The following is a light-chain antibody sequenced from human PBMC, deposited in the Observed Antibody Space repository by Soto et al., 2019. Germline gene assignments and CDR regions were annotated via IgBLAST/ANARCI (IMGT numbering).Light chain of an antibody. CDR3: QQFHSSAIA. V-gene: IGKV1-13*02. CDR2: DAS. J-gene: IGKJ5*01. CDR1: QVIRSA. Sequence: ALQLTQTPSSLSASVGDRVSMTCRASQVIRSALAWYQQKPGNPPELLIYDASTLEVGVPSRFSGSRSGTHFTLTISNVQPEDFATYYCQQFHSSAIAFGQGTRLEIK.